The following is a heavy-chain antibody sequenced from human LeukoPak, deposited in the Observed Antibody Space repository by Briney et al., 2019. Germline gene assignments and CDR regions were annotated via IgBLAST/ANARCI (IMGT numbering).Heavy chain of an antibody. Sequence: PSETLSLTCTVSGGSISSYYWSWIRQHPGKGLEWIGYIYYSGSTYYNPSLKSRLTISVDTSENQFSLKLSSVTAADTAVYYCARSYYGSGSYYPNWFDPWGQGTLVTVSS. V-gene: IGHV4-59*06. CDR3: ARSYYGSGSYYPNWFDP. J-gene: IGHJ5*02. D-gene: IGHD3-10*01. CDR2: IYYSGST. CDR1: GGSISSYY.